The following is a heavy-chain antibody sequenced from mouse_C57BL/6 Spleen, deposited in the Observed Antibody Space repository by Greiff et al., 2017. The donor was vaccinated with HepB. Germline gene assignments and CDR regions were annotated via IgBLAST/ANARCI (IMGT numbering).Heavy chain of an antibody. Sequence: EVHLVESGGGLVKPGGSLKLSCAASGFTFSSYTMSWVRQTPEKRLEWVATISGGGGNTYYPDSVKGRFTISRDNAKNTLYLQMSSLRSEDTALYYCARLANWDWYFDVWGTGTTVTVSS. CDR2: ISGGGGNT. V-gene: IGHV5-9*01. J-gene: IGHJ1*03. CDR1: GFTFSSYT. CDR3: ARLANWDWYFDV. D-gene: IGHD4-1*01.